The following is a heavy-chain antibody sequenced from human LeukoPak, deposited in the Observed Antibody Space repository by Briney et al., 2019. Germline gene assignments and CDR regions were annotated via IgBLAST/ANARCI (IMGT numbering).Heavy chain of an antibody. J-gene: IGHJ4*02. D-gene: IGHD3-22*01. V-gene: IGHV3-33*01. CDR3: ARRGYYYDSSGYYYFDY. Sequence: PGGSLRLSCAASGFTFSSYGMHWVRQALGKGLEWVAVTWYDGSNKYYADSLKGRFTISRDNSKNTLYLQMNSLRAEDTAVYYCARRGYYYDSSGYYYFDYWGQGTLVTVSS. CDR2: TWYDGSNK. CDR1: GFTFSSYG.